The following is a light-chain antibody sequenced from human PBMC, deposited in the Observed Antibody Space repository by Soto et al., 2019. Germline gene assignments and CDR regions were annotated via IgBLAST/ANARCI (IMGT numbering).Light chain of an antibody. Sequence: DIQMTQSPSSLSASVGARVTITCRASQTISTYLNWYQQKPGKAPNLLIYAASSLQSGFPSRFSGSGSGTDFTLTISSLQPEDFATDYCQHSYSTPLSCGGGTKVEIK. CDR1: QTISTY. CDR2: AAS. J-gene: IGKJ4*01. CDR3: QHSYSTPLS. V-gene: IGKV1-39*01.